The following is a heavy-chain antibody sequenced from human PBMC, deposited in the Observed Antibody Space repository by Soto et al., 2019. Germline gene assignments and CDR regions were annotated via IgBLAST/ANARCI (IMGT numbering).Heavy chain of an antibody. D-gene: IGHD3-10*01. CDR2: INYSGST. CDR3: ARDILLWFGELPPRAHDAFDI. Sequence: QVQLQESGPGLVKPSQTLSLTCTVSGGSISSGGYFWSWIRQHPGKGLEWIGDINYSGSTYSNPSLKSRVTISVDTSKNQFSLKLNSVTAADTAVYYCARDILLWFGELPPRAHDAFDIWGQVTMVTVSS. CDR1: GGSISSGGYF. V-gene: IGHV4-31*03. J-gene: IGHJ3*02.